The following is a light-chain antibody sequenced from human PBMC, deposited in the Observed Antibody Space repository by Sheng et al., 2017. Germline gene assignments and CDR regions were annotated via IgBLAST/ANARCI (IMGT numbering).Light chain of an antibody. V-gene: IGLV2-14*03. CDR2: DVT. Sequence: QSALTQPASVSGSPGQSITISCSGTSSDVGGHNHVSWYQQHPGKAPKLLIYDVTYRPSGVSNRFSGSKSGNTASLTISGLQAEDEADYYCHSHTSSTTWLFGGGTRLTVL. CDR3: HSHTSSTTWL. CDR1: SSDVGGHNH. J-gene: IGLJ3*02.